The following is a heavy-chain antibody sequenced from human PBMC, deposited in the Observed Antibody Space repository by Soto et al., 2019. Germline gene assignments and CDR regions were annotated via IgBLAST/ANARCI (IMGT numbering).Heavy chain of an antibody. CDR3: VKEAHRASRLEY. V-gene: IGHV3-30*18. CDR2: ISYRGSNK. D-gene: IGHD6-6*01. Sequence: QVQLVESGGGVVQPGRSLRLSCAASGFTFSDFDMHWVRQAPGKGLEWVAVISYRGSNKYYADSVKGRFTISRDNSNNMLYVQMDDLRPNETAIYYCVKEAHRASRLEYWGRGTLVTVSS. CDR1: GFTFSDFD. J-gene: IGHJ4*02.